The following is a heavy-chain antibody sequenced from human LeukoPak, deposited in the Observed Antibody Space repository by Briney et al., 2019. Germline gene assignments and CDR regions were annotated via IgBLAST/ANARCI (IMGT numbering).Heavy chain of an antibody. CDR1: GGSISSYY. CDR2: IYYSGST. CDR3: ARDTDIAPLSSLKY. D-gene: IGHD6-13*01. Sequence: SETLSLTCTVSGGSISSYYWSWIRQTPGKGPEWIGDIYYSGSTNYNPSLKSRVTISVDTSKNQFSLKLSSVTAADTAVYYCARDTDIAPLSSLKYWGQGTLVTVSS. J-gene: IGHJ4*02. V-gene: IGHV4-59*12.